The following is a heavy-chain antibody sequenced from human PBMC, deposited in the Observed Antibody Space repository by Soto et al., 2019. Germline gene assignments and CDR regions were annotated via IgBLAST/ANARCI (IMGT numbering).Heavy chain of an antibody. J-gene: IGHJ3*02. CDR1: GYTFTSYG. Sequence: QVQLVQSGAEVKKPGASVKVSCKASGYTFTSYGISWVRQAPGQGLEWVGWISAYNGNTDYAQKLPGRVTMTTYTSTSTAYMELRSLRADDTAVYYCARDLHRGWELLLYTTEAFGIWGQGTLGTVSS. CDR2: ISAYNGNT. V-gene: IGHV1-18*01. CDR3: ARDLHRGWELLLYTTEAFGI. D-gene: IGHD1-26*01.